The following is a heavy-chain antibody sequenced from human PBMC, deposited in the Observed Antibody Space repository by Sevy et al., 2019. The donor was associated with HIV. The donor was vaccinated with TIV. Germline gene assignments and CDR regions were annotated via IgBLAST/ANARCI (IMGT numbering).Heavy chain of an antibody. D-gene: IGHD2-15*01. CDR1: GYSFTSYW. CDR2: IYPGDSDT. V-gene: IGHV5-51*01. J-gene: IGHJ4*02. Sequence: GESLKISCKGSGYSFTSYWIGWVRQMPGKGLEWMGIIYPGDSDTRYSPSFQGQVTISADKSISTAYLQWSSLKASDTARYYCARQGRGLSGYCSGGSCYSPSTYYFDYWGQGTLVTVSS. CDR3: ARQGRGLSGYCSGGSCYSPSTYYFDY.